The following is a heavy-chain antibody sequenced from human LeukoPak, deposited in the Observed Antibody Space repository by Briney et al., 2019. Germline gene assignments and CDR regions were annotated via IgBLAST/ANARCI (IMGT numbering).Heavy chain of an antibody. CDR3: AKARYGDYVAPVGGPFDY. J-gene: IGHJ4*02. CDR1: GFTFSSYA. V-gene: IGHV3-23*01. CDR2: ISGSGGST. D-gene: IGHD4-17*01. Sequence: GGSLRLSCAASGFTFSSYAMSWVRQAPGKGLEWVSAISGSGGSTYYADSVKGRFTISRDNSKNTLYLQMNSPRAEDTAVYYCAKARYGDYVAPVGGPFDYWGQGTLVTVSS.